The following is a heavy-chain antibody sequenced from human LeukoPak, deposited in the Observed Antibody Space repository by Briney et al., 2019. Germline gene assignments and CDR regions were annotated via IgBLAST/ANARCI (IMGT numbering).Heavy chain of an antibody. J-gene: IGHJ4*02. D-gene: IGHD2-2*01. Sequence: GGSLRLSCEGSGFIFSNYWMSWVRQAPGKGLEWVANIQQHGSETYYGDSVKGRFTISRDNAKNSPYLQMNSLRAEDTAVYYCAKRGGTIVVVPAARFDYWGQGTLVTVSS. CDR2: IQQHGSET. CDR1: GFIFSNYW. CDR3: AKRGGTIVVVPAARFDY. V-gene: IGHV3-7*01.